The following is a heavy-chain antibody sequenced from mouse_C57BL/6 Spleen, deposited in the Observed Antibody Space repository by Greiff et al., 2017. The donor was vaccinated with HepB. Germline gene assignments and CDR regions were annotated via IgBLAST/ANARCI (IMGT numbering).Heavy chain of an antibody. CDR3: ARDGHYYGSSYNYFDY. CDR2: IYPGSGNT. CDR1: GYTFTDYY. V-gene: IGHV1-76*01. Sequence: VQLQQSGAELVRPGASVKLSCKASGYTFTDYYINWVKQRPGQGLEWIARIYPGSGNTYYNEKFKGKATLTAEKSSSTAYMQLSSLTSEDSAVYFVARDGHYYGSSYNYFDYWGQGTTLTVSS. J-gene: IGHJ2*01. D-gene: IGHD1-1*01.